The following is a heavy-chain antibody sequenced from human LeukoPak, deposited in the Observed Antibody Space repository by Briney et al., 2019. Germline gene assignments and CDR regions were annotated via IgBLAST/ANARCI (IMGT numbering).Heavy chain of an antibody. V-gene: IGHV1-2*02. Sequence: ASVKVSCKASGYTFTGYYMHWVRQAPEQGLEWMGWINPNSGGTNYAQKFQGRVTMTRDTSISTAYMELSRLRSDDTAVYYCARAKRSGYDSVIYYYYMDVWGKGTTVTISS. CDR1: GYTFTGYY. CDR3: ARAKRSGYDSVIYYYYMDV. CDR2: INPNSGGT. J-gene: IGHJ6*03. D-gene: IGHD5-12*01.